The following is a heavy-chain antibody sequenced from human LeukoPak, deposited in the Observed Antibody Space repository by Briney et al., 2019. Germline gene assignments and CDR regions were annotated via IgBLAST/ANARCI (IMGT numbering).Heavy chain of an antibody. V-gene: IGHV4-4*09. CDR3: ARQKQQLVRGAYYYYYMDV. Sequence: SETLSLTCTVSGGSISSYYWSWVRQPPGKGLEWLGYIYTSGSTNYNPSLKSRVTISVDTSKNQFSLKLSSVTAADTAVYYCARQKQQLVRGAYYYYYMDVWGKGTTVTVSS. D-gene: IGHD6-13*01. CDR1: GGSISSYY. CDR2: IYTSGST. J-gene: IGHJ6*03.